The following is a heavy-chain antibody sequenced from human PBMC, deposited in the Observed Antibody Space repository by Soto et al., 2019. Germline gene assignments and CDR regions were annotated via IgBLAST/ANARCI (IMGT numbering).Heavy chain of an antibody. D-gene: IGHD1-1*01. CDR2: IFSSNEK. CDR3: ARISRDDSAWNVIDF. Sequence: QVTLKESGPVLVKPTETLTLTCTVSGFSLSNARMGVSWIRQPPGAALEWLAHIFSSNEKSYSTSVKSKLTIPKHTSTRQVVLTMTNMDPLDTATYYCARISRDDSAWNVIDFWGQGTLVTVSS. V-gene: IGHV2-26*01. CDR1: GFSLSNARMG. J-gene: IGHJ4*02.